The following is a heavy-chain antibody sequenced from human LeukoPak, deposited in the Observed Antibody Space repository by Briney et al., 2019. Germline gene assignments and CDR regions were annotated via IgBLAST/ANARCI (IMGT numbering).Heavy chain of an antibody. CDR2: ISGSGGST. V-gene: IGHV3-23*01. CDR1: GFTFSSYA. Sequence: SGGSLRLSCAASGFTFSSYAMSWVRQAPGKGLEWVSAISGSGGSTYYADSVKGRFTISRGNSKNTLYLQMNSLRAEDTAVYCCAKGHLEQWRDWGQGTLVTVSS. CDR3: AKGHLEQWRD. J-gene: IGHJ4*02. D-gene: IGHD6-19*01.